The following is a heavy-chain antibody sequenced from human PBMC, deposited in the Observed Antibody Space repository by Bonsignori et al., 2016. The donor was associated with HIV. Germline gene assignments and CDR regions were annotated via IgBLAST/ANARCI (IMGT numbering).Heavy chain of an antibody. Sequence: SVKVSCKASGGTFSSYAISWVRQAPGQGLEWMGGIIPILGIANYAQKFQGRVTITADESTSTAYMELSSLRSEDTAVYYCAMSLDLYSGSYFGPPFDIWGQGTMVTVSS. J-gene: IGHJ3*02. D-gene: IGHD1-26*01. V-gene: IGHV1-69*10. CDR2: IIPILGIA. CDR3: AMSLDLYSGSYFGPPFDI. CDR1: GGTFSSYA.